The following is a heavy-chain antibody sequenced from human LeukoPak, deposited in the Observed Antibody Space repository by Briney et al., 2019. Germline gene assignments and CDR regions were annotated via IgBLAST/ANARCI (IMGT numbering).Heavy chain of an antibody. V-gene: IGHV3-74*01. J-gene: IGHJ4*02. CDR2: IDTDGSTT. Sequence: GGSLILSCAASGFTFSSYWMHWVRQAPGKGLVWVSRIDTDGSTTTYADSVKGRFTISRDNAKNTLYLQMNSLRPEDTAVYYCVRGIATEGAEYWGQGTLVTVSS. CDR3: VRGIATEGAEY. D-gene: IGHD6-13*01. CDR1: GFTFSSYW.